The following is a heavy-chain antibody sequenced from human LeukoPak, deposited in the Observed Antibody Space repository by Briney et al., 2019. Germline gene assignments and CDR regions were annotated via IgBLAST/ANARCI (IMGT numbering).Heavy chain of an antibody. CDR3: ARESMVRGFSAD. J-gene: IGHJ4*02. CDR1: GFTFSSYA. D-gene: IGHD3-10*01. V-gene: IGHV3-30-3*01. Sequence: PGGSLRLSCAASGFTFSSYAMHWVRQAPGKGLEWVAVISYDGSNKYYADSVKGRFTISRDNSKNTLYLQMNSLRVEDTAVYYCARESMVRGFSADWGQGTLVTVSS. CDR2: ISYDGSNK.